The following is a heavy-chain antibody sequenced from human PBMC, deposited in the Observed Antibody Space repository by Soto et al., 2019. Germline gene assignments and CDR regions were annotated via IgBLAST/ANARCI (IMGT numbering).Heavy chain of an antibody. Sequence: EVQLVESGGGLVQPGRSLRLSCAASGFTFDDYAMHWVRQVPGKGLEWVAGISWNSGSIGYADSVKGRFTISRDNAKNSLYLQMHSLRAEDTALYYCAKARLRWGYCNAASCYSATDYWGQGILVSVSS. CDR2: ISWNSGSI. J-gene: IGHJ4*02. D-gene: IGHD2-15*01. CDR3: AKARLRWGYCNAASCYSATDY. CDR1: GFTFDDYA. V-gene: IGHV3-9*01.